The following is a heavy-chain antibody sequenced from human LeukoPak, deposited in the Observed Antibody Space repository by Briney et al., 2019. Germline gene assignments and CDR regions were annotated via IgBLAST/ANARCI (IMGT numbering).Heavy chain of an antibody. D-gene: IGHD3-16*01. Sequence: SETLSLTCTVSGGSISSYYWSWIRQPPGKGLEWIGYIYHGGSTYFNPSLQSRVTISADTSKNQFSLKLNSVTAADTAVYYCVRDRARYVWGIDYWDQGTLVTVSS. V-gene: IGHV4-59*04. CDR2: IYHGGST. J-gene: IGHJ4*02. CDR3: VRDRARYVWGIDY. CDR1: GGSISSYY.